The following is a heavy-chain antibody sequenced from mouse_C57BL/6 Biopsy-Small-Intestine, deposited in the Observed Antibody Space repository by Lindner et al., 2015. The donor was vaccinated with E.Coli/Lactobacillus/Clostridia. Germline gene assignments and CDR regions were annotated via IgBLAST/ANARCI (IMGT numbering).Heavy chain of an antibody. V-gene: IGHV1-34*02. CDR2: IHPNTGAT. CDR1: GYTFTGHY. Sequence: SVKVSCKASGYTFTGHYIHWVRQAPGQGLEWMGWIHPNTGATNYAQKFRGRVTMTRDTSISTASMDLNNLISDDTAVYYCAREGGGPYPLNTPYFDYWGQGILVTVSS. CDR3: AREGGGPYPLNTPYFDY. J-gene: IGHJ2*01. D-gene: IGHD6-1*01.